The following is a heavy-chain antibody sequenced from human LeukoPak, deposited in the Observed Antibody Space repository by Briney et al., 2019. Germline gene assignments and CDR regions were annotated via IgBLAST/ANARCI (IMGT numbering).Heavy chain of an antibody. V-gene: IGHV4-39*01. CDR3: GRRVVVAATFDY. D-gene: IGHD2-15*01. Sequence: SETLSLTCTVSGDSISNSYFYWGWIRQPPGKGLEWIGTINYSGSTYYSPSLRSRVTISVDTSKHQFSLKLNSVTAADTAVYYCGRRVVVAATFDYWGQGTLVTVSS. CDR1: GDSISNSYFY. J-gene: IGHJ4*02. CDR2: INYSGST.